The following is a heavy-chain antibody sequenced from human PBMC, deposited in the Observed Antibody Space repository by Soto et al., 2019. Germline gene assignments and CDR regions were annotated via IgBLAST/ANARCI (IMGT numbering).Heavy chain of an antibody. CDR1: GGSFSGYY. J-gene: IGHJ6*04. CDR2: INHSGST. CDR3: ARGGGMDV. Sequence: QVQLQQWGAGLLKPSETLSLTCAVYGGSFSGYYWSWIRQPPGKGLEWIGEINHSGSTNYNPSRNSRVTISVDTSENQFTRTVSSVTAADTAVYYCARGGGMDVWGEGTTDTVSS. V-gene: IGHV4-34*01.